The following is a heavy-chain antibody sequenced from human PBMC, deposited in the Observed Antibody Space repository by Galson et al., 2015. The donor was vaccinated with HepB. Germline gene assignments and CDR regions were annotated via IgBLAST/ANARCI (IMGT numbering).Heavy chain of an antibody. CDR3: ARATLTWFDP. CDR2: ISGSGSSTI. J-gene: IGHJ5*02. D-gene: IGHD2/OR15-2a*01. Sequence: SLRLSCAASGFTFTDYSMSWIRQAPGKGLEWVSYISGSGSSTIFYANSVKGRFTISRDNAKNSVYLQMSSLRAEVTAVYYCARATLTWFDPWGQGTLVTVSS. V-gene: IGHV3-11*01. CDR1: GFTFTDYS.